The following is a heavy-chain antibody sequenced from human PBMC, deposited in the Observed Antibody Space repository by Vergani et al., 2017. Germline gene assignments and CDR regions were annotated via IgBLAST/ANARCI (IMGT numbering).Heavy chain of an antibody. D-gene: IGHD3-10*01. J-gene: IGHJ2*01. CDR2: IYYSGST. CDR1: GGSISSYY. Sequence: QVQLQESGPGLVKPSETLFLTCTVSGGSISSYYWSWIRQPPGKGLEWIGYIYYSGSTNYNPSLKSRVTISVDTSKNQFSLKLSSVTAADTAVYYCARVGYYGSGSYYNWYFDLWGRGTLVTVSS. V-gene: IGHV4-59*01. CDR3: ARVGYYGSGSYYNWYFDL.